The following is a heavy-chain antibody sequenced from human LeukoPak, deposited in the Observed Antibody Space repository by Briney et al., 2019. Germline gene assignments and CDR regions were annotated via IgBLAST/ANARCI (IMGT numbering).Heavy chain of an antibody. Sequence: GGSLRLSCAASGFTFSSYWMSWVRQAPGKGLEWVANIKQDGSEKYYVDSVKGRFTISRDNSKNTLYLQMNSLRAEDTAVYYCAKDRGIRSPFDYWGQGTLVTVSS. CDR2: IKQDGSEK. V-gene: IGHV3-7*01. CDR1: GFTFSSYW. D-gene: IGHD1-14*01. J-gene: IGHJ4*02. CDR3: AKDRGIRSPFDY.